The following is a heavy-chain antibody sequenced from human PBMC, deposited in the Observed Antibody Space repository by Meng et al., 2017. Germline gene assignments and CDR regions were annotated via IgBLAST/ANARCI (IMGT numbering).Heavy chain of an antibody. J-gene: IGHJ6*02. V-gene: IGHV3-20*04. D-gene: IGHD3-3*01. CDR1: GFTFDDYG. CDR2: INWNGGST. CDR3: ARDESLRFLEWLLNFTTYYYYGMDV. Sequence: GESLKISCAASGFTFDDYGMSWVRQAPGKGLEWVSGINWNGGSTGYADSVKGRFTISRDNAKNSLYLQMNSLRAEDTALYYCARDESLRFLEWLLNFTTYYYYGMDVWGQGTTVTVSS.